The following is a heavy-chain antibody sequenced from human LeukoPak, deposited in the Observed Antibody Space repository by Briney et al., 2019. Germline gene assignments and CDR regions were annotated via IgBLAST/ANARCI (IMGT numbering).Heavy chain of an antibody. D-gene: IGHD3-22*01. Sequence: ASVKVSCKASGYTFTSYGISWVRQAPGQGLEWMGWISAYNGNTNYAQKLQGRVTMTTDTSTSTAYMELRSLRSDDTAVYYCARDLFITMIVVVPPDYWGQGTLVTVSS. CDR3: ARDLFITMIVVVPPDY. CDR1: GYTFTSYG. CDR2: ISAYNGNT. V-gene: IGHV1-18*01. J-gene: IGHJ4*02.